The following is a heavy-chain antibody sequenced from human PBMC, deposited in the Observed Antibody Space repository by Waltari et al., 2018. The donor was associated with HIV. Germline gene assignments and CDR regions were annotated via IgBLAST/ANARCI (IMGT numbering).Heavy chain of an antibody. V-gene: IGHV1-46*01. CDR2: INPSSGGT. CDR3: ARVADSNNWAPPFDY. CDR1: GYTFTSYY. J-gene: IGHJ4*02. D-gene: IGHD6-13*01. Sequence: QVQLVQSGAEVKKPGASVKVSCKASGYTFTSYYIHWVRQAPGQGLEWMGIINPSSGGTSYAKKFQGRVTMTGDTSTSTVYMERRSLRFEDTAVFYCARVADSNNWAPPFDYWGQGTLVTVSS.